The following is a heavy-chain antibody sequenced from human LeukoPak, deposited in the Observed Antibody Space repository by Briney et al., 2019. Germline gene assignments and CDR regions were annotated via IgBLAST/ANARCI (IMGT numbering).Heavy chain of an antibody. CDR1: GNHW. V-gene: IGHV3-74*01. Sequence: GGFLRLSCAASGNHWMHWVRQAPGKGLVWVSHINSDGSWTSYADSVKGRFTISKDNAKNTVYLQMNNLRAEDTAVYYCVSFYETYWGRGTLVTVSS. CDR2: INSDGSWT. D-gene: IGHD2-2*01. J-gene: IGHJ4*02. CDR3: VSFYETY.